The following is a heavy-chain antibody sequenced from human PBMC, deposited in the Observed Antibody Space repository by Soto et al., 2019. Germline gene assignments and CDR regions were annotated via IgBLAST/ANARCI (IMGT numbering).Heavy chain of an antibody. D-gene: IGHD2-15*01. V-gene: IGHV4-30-2*01. J-gene: IGHJ3*02. CDR1: GGSISSGGYP. Sequence: SETLSLTCAVSGGSISSGGYPWSWIRQPPGKGLEWIGYIYHSGSTYYNPSLKSRVTISVDRSKNQFSLKLSSVTAADTAVYYCARAGGSGISAFDIWGQGTMVTVSS. CDR2: IYHSGST. CDR3: ARAGGSGISAFDI.